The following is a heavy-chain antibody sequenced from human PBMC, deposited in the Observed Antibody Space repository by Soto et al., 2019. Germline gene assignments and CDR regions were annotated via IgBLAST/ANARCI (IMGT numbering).Heavy chain of an antibody. V-gene: IGHV1-69*02. CDR2: IIPILGIA. CDR1: GGTFSSYT. Sequence: SVKVSCKASGGTFSSYTLTWVRQAPGQGLEWMGRIIPILGIANYAQKFQGRVTITADKSTSTAYMELNSLRSEDTAVYYCARSGIIPADDYWGQGTLVTVSS. CDR3: ARSGIIPADDY. D-gene: IGHD2-2*01. J-gene: IGHJ4*02.